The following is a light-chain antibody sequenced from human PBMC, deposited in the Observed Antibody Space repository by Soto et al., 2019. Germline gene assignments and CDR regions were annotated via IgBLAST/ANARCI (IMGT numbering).Light chain of an antibody. V-gene: IGKV1-39*01. J-gene: IGKJ2*01. Sequence: DIQMTQSPSSLSASVGDRVTITCRASQSINIYFNWYQQKPGKAPQLLIYAASSLQSGVPSRFSGSGSGTDFTLTISSLQPEDFATYYCQQSYSTPYTFGQGTKLEIK. CDR3: QQSYSTPYT. CDR1: QSINIY. CDR2: AAS.